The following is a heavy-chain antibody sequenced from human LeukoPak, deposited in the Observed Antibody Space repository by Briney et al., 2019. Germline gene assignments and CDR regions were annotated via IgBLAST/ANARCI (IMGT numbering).Heavy chain of an antibody. V-gene: IGHV4-39*07. CDR1: GGSISSSSYY. CDR2: IYYSGST. Sequence: SETLSLTCTVSGGSISSSSYYWGWIRQPPGKGLEWIGSIYYSGSTYYNPSLKSRVTISVDTSKNQFSLKLSSVTAADTAVYYCAREGVGPSAAAGIDYWGQGTLVTVSS. J-gene: IGHJ4*02. CDR3: AREGVGPSAAAGIDY. D-gene: IGHD6-13*01.